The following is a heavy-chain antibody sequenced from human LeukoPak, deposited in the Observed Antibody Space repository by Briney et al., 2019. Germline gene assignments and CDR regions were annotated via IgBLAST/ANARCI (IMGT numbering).Heavy chain of an antibody. V-gene: IGHV3-23*01. Sequence: GGSLRLSCAASGFTFSSYAMSWVRQAPGKGREWVSAISGSGGSTYYADPVKGRFTISRDNSKNTLYLQMNSLRAEDTAVYYCAKAGNYVAYYFDYWGQGTLVTVSS. CDR3: AKAGNYVAYYFDY. J-gene: IGHJ4*02. CDR1: GFTFSSYA. D-gene: IGHD4-11*01. CDR2: ISGSGGST.